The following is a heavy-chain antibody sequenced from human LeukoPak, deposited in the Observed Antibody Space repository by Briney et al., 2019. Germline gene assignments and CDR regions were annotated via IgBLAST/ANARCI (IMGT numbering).Heavy chain of an antibody. J-gene: IGHJ6*03. CDR2: IYYSGST. D-gene: IGHD3-3*01. Sequence: SETLSLTCTVSGGSISSSSYYWGWIRQPPGKGLEWIGSIYYSGSTYYNPSLKSRVTISVDTSKNQFSLKLSSVTAADTAVYYCARKGIRAIFGVVSPWDYYYMDVWGKGTTVTVSS. CDR3: ARKGIRAIFGVVSPWDYYYMDV. V-gene: IGHV4-39*07. CDR1: GGSISSSSYY.